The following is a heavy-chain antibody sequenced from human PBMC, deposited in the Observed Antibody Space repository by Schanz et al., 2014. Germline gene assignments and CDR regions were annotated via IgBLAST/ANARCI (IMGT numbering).Heavy chain of an antibody. Sequence: QVHLVESGGGVVQPGRSLRLSCAASGFTFSSYGMHWVRQAPGKGLEWVAIISLDGSNQYYADSVKGRFTISRDNPKNTLSLQMNRLRVEDTAVYYCARDLAFGGVYDRHSDSWGQGTLVTVSS. CDR3: ARDLAFGGVYDRHSDS. CDR1: GFTFSSYG. D-gene: IGHD3-16*01. CDR2: ISLDGSNQ. J-gene: IGHJ4*02. V-gene: IGHV3-30*03.